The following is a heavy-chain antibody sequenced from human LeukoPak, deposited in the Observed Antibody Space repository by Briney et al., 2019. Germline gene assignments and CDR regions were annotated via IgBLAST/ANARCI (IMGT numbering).Heavy chain of an antibody. CDR2: ISWNTDAI. J-gene: IGHJ4*02. V-gene: IGHV3-9*01. D-gene: IGHD3-3*01. CDR1: GFTFNDYA. Sequence: GGSLRLSCTASGFTFNDYAMHWVRQAPGKGLEWVSGISWNTDAIVYADSVKGRFTVSRDTAKNSLYLQMNSLTSDDTAVYYCAKDRGGVIRDFDQWGQGTLVIVSS. CDR3: AKDRGGVIRDFDQ.